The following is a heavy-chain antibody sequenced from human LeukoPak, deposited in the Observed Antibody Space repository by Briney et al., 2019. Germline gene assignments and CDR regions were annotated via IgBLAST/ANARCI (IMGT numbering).Heavy chain of an antibody. D-gene: IGHD3-10*02. V-gene: IGHV3-48*03. CDR3: AELVITMIGGV. Sequence: GGSLRLSCVASGFTFSSCEMNWVRQAPGKGLEWVSYISSSGSTIYYADSVKGRFTISRDNAKNSLYLQMNSLRAEDTAVYYCAELVITMIGGVWGKGTTVTISS. J-gene: IGHJ6*04. CDR2: ISSSGSTI. CDR1: GFTFSSCE.